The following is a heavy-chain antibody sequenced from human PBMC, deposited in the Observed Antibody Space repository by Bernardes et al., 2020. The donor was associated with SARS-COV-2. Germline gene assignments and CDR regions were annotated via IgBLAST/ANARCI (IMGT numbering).Heavy chain of an antibody. CDR2: MAYDENNK. J-gene: IGHJ1*01. D-gene: IGHD6-19*01. Sequence: GGSLRLSCAASGFSFSNYAMHWVRQAPGKGLEWVALMAYDENNKFYAESVKGRFTISRDNSKNTLYLQMDSLRPEDTAVYHCSNAGLEFGSGWSYFQYWGQGTLITVSS. CDR3: SNAGLEFGSGWSYFQY. CDR1: GFSFSNYA. V-gene: IGHV3-30*18.